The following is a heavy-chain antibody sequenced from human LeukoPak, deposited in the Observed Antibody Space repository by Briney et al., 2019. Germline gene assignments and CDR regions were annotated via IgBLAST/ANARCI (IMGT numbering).Heavy chain of an antibody. J-gene: IGHJ3*02. V-gene: IGHV3-30*02. CDR3: AKDSGYYGWHAFDI. CDR2: IRYDGSNK. CDR1: GFTFSSYG. Sequence: GGSLRLSCAASGFTFSSYGIHWVRQAPGKGLEWVAFIRYDGSNKYYADSVKGRFTISRDNSKNTLYLQMNSLRAEDTAVYYCAKDSGYYGWHAFDIWGQGTMVTVSS. D-gene: IGHD3-22*01.